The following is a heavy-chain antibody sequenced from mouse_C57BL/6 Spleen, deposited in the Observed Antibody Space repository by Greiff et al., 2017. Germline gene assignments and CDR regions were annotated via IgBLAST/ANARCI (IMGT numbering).Heavy chain of an antibody. D-gene: IGHD2-1*01. CDR3: ARCYGNSLYYFDY. V-gene: IGHV1-64*01. J-gene: IGHJ2*01. Sequence: QVQLQQPGAELVKPGASVKLSCKASGYTFTSYWMHWVKQRPGQGLEWIGMIHPNSGSTNYNEKFKSKATLTVDKSSSTAYMQLSSLTSEDSAVYYCARCYGNSLYYFDYWGQGTTLTVSS. CDR2: IHPNSGST. CDR1: GYTFTSYW.